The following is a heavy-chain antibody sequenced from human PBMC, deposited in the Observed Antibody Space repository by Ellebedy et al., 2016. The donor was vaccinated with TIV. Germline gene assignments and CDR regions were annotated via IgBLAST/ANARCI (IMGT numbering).Heavy chain of an antibody. J-gene: IGHJ2*01. CDR2: IYPGDSDT. CDR3: ARLSGDYGYYAWYFDL. V-gene: IGHV5-51*01. Sequence: GESLKISCKGSGYIFSNYWIGWVRQMPGKGLEWMGIIYPGDSDTRYSPSFQGQVTISADNSISTAYLQLSTSDTAMYYCARLSGDYGYYAWYFDLWGRGTLVVTVSS. CDR1: GYIFSNYW. D-gene: IGHD4-17*01.